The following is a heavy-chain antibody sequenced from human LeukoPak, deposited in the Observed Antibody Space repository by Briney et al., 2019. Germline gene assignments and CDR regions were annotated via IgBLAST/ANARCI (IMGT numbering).Heavy chain of an antibody. CDR3: ARALSYFDY. J-gene: IGHJ4*02. CDR1: GGSFSGYY. V-gene: IGHV4-34*01. Sequence: SETLSLTCAVYGGSFSGYYWSWIRQPPGKGLEWIGEINHSGSTNYNPSLKSRVTISVDASKNQFSLKLSSVTAADTAVYYCARALSYFDYWGQGTLVTVSS. CDR2: INHSGST.